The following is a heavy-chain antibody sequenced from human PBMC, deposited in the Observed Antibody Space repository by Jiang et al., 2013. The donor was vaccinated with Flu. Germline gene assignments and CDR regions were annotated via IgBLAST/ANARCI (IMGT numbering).Heavy chain of an antibody. J-gene: IGHJ4*02. V-gene: IGHV4-4*02. CDR2: MYHSGGA. Sequence: GSGLVKPSGTLTLTCGVSGVSITSNNWWTWVRQPPGKGLEWIGEMYHSGGATYNPSLESRVTILIDKSKNQFSLNLNSVTAADTAVYYCAVRNYDFWKLDFWGQGTLVTVSS. CDR3: AVRNYDFWKLDF. D-gene: IGHD3-3*01. CDR1: GVSITSNNW.